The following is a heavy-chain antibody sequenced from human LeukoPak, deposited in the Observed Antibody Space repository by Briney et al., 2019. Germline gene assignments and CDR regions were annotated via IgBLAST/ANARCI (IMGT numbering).Heavy chain of an antibody. Sequence: GESLKISCQTSGYSFSIFWIGWVRQMPGKGLEWMGIIYPGDSDTRYSPSFQGQVTISADKSSNTAYLQWTTLQASDTAIYYCARHPRTDDDTRFYWGQGAPVTVSS. V-gene: IGHV5-51*01. CDR1: GYSFSIFW. CDR2: IYPGDSDT. CDR3: ARHPRTDDDTRFY. J-gene: IGHJ4*02. D-gene: IGHD1-1*01.